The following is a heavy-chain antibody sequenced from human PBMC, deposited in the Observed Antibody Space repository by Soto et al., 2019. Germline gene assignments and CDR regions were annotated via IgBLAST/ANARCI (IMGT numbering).Heavy chain of an antibody. Sequence: XSVKVSCKASGYTFTGYYMHWVRQAPGQGLEWMGWINPNSGGTNYAQKFQGRVTMTRDTSISTAYMELSRLRSDDTAVYYCARRGSSSSARMDVWGQGTTVTVSS. J-gene: IGHJ6*02. CDR1: GYTFTGYY. D-gene: IGHD6-6*01. V-gene: IGHV1-2*02. CDR3: ARRGSSSSARMDV. CDR2: INPNSGGT.